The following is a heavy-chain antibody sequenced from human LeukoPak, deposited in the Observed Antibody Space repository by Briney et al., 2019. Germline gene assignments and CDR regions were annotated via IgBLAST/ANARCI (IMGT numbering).Heavy chain of an antibody. Sequence: GASVKVSCKTSGYTFTSYHINWVRQATGQGLEWMGWMNPYSGDRGYAQKFRGRVSITSDTSIGTAYMELSSLRSDDTAVYFCARTTSLTASGYDYWGQGTLVTVSS. D-gene: IGHD4-17*01. CDR1: GYTFTSYH. J-gene: IGHJ4*02. V-gene: IGHV1-8*03. CDR2: MNPYSGDR. CDR3: ARTTSLTASGYDY.